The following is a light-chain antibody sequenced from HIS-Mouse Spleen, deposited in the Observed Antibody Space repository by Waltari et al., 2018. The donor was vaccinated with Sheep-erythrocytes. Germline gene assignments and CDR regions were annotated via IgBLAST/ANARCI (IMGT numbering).Light chain of an antibody. J-gene: IGLJ3*02. CDR3: YSTDSSGNHWV. CDR1: ALPKTY. Sequence: SYELTPPPSVSVSPGQTARITCSGDALPKTYAYWYQQKSGQAPVLVIYEDSKRPSGIHERFSGSNSGTMASLTISGAQVEDEADYYGYSTDSSGNHWVFGGGTKLTVL. V-gene: IGLV3-10*01. CDR2: EDS.